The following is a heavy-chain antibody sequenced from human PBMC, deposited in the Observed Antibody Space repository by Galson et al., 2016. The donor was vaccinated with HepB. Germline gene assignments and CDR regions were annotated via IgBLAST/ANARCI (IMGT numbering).Heavy chain of an antibody. V-gene: IGHV4-39*01. CDR2: IFYNGNP. J-gene: IGHJ6*02. D-gene: IGHD3-10*01. CDR1: GGSVIIGSSY. Sequence: SETLSLTCTVSGGSVIIGSSYWGWIRQTPGKGLEWIASIFYNGNPYYNPSLESRLSILVDTSRNQFSLNLTSVTAADTGVYYCARRSAGAIPLRYYGMDVWGQGTRVTV. CDR3: ARRSAGAIPLRYYGMDV.